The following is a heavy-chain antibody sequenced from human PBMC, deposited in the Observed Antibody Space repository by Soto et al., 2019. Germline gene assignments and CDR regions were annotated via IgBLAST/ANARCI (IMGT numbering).Heavy chain of an antibody. CDR3: ARALGSWGAYYFDY. CDR1: GFSLNTYGVG. D-gene: IGHD3-16*01. J-gene: IGHJ4*02. V-gene: IGHV2-5*02. CDR2: IYWDDDK. Sequence: QITLKESGPTLVKPTQTLTLTCTVSGFSLNTYGVGVGWIRQPPGKALEWLALIYWDDDKRYSPSLKSRLTIPKDTSKNQVVLTMTNMDPLDTVTYYCARALGSWGAYYFDYWGQGTLVTVSS.